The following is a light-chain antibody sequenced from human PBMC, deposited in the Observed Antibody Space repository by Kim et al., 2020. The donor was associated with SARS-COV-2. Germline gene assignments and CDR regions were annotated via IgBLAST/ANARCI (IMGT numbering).Light chain of an antibody. V-gene: IGKV1-39*01. Sequence: SASVGDRVTSTCRASQNIIKYLNWYQQKPGEAPNVLIYDASSLQSGVPTRFTGSGSGTDFTLTLNNLQPEDYATYYCQQSYQTPCSFGQGTKLEI. CDR1: QNIIKY. CDR2: DAS. J-gene: IGKJ2*04. CDR3: QQSYQTPCS.